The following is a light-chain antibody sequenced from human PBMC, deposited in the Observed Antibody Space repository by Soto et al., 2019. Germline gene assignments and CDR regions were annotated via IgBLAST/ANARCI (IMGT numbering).Light chain of an antibody. CDR1: SSNIGDNY. J-gene: IGLJ3*02. CDR3: AAWDDSLSGWV. Sequence: QSVLTQPPSASGTPGQRVTISGSGSSSNIGDNYVFWYQQFPGAAPKPLIFNNNQRPSGVPDRFSGAKSGTSASLSISGLRCEDEADYHCAAWDDSLSGWVFGGGTKVTVL. CDR2: NNN. V-gene: IGLV1-47*02.